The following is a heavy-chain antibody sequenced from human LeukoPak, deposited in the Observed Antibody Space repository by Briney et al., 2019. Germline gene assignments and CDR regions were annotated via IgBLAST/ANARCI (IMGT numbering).Heavy chain of an antibody. J-gene: IGHJ4*02. Sequence: ASVKVSCKASGYTFTSYDISWVRQAPGQGLEWMGWISAYNGNTNYAQKLQGRVTMTTDTSTSTAYMELRSLRSDDTAVYYCARDSSGWYPKSFDYWGQGTLVTVSS. D-gene: IGHD6-19*01. CDR1: GYTFTSYD. V-gene: IGHV1-18*01. CDR2: ISAYNGNT. CDR3: ARDSSGWYPKSFDY.